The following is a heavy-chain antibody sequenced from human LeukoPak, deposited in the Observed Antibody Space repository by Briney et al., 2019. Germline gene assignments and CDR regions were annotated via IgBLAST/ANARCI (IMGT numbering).Heavy chain of an antibody. V-gene: IGHV3-7*01. CDR2: IRQDGGEG. CDR3: ARSRFYFDY. CDR1: GFVFSDYW. Sequence: GGSLRLSCAASGFVFSDYWMTWVRQAPGKGLEWVANIRQDGGEGYYVDAVKGRFTVSRDNAKNLLYLQLNSLRVEDTAVYYCARSRFYFDYWGQGTLVTVSS. J-gene: IGHJ4*02.